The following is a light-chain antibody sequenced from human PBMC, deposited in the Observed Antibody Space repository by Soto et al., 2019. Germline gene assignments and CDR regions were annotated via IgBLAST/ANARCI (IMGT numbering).Light chain of an antibody. CDR3: QKYNSGLFT. CDR2: AAS. Sequence: DIQMTQSPSSLSASVGDRVTITCRASQGISNYLAWYQQQPGKVPKLLIYAASTLQSGVPSRFSGSGSVTDFTRATSSLQPEDVATYCCQKYNSGLFTCGPGTNVVIK. CDR1: QGISNY. J-gene: IGKJ3*01. V-gene: IGKV1-27*01.